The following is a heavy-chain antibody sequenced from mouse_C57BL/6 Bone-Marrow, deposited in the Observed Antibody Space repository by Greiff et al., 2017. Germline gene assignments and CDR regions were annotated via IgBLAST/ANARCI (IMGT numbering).Heavy chain of an antibody. J-gene: IGHJ3*01. CDR3: ARGVYYYGSSWFAY. Sequence: VQLQQPGAELVKPGASVKLSCKASGYTFTSYWMHWVKQRPGQGLEWIGMIHPNSGSTKYNEKFKSKATLTVDKSSSTAYMQLSRLTSEDSAVYYCARGVYYYGSSWFAYWGQGTLVTVSA. V-gene: IGHV1-64*01. D-gene: IGHD1-1*01. CDR2: IHPNSGST. CDR1: GYTFTSYW.